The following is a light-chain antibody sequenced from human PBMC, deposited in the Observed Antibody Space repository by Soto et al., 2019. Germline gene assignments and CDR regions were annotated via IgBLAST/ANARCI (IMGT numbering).Light chain of an antibody. Sequence: DLQMAQSPSSLSASVGDRVTITCRASQSITNYLNWYQQKSGEVPKLLIYAASRLHSGVPSRFSGSGSGTDFTLTISSLQPEDFATYYCQHSYSTFGQGTKVEIK. J-gene: IGKJ1*01. CDR2: AAS. CDR3: QHSYST. CDR1: QSITNY. V-gene: IGKV1-39*01.